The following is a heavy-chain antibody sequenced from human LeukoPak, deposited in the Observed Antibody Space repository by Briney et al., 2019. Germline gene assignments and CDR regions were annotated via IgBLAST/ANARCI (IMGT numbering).Heavy chain of an antibody. CDR3: ARVVTTNYYYYMDV. CDR1: GGSISSGGYY. CDR2: IYYSGST. Sequence: PSETLSLTCTVSGGSISSGGYYWSWIRQHPGKGLEWIGYIYYSGSTYYNPSLKSRVTISVDTSKSQFSLKLSSVTAADTAVYYCARVVTTNYYYYMDVWGKGTTVTVSS. V-gene: IGHV4-31*03. J-gene: IGHJ6*03. D-gene: IGHD1-14*01.